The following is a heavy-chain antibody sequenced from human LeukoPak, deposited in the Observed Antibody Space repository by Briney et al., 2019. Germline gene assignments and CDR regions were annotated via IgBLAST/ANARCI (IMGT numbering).Heavy chain of an antibody. V-gene: IGHV3-48*03. CDR3: AKDRRGTNYYGSGGIDY. CDR1: GFTFSSYE. D-gene: IGHD3-10*01. CDR2: ISSSGSTI. Sequence: GGSLRLSCAASGFTFSSYEMNWVRQAPGKGLEWVSYISSSGSTIYYADSVKGRFTISRDNAKNSLYLQMNSLRAEDTAVYYCAKDRRGTNYYGSGGIDYWGQGTLVTVSS. J-gene: IGHJ4*02.